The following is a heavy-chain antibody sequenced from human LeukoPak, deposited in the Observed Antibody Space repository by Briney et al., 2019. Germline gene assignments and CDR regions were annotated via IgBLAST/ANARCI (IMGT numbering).Heavy chain of an antibody. J-gene: IGHJ4*02. D-gene: IGHD3-10*01. CDR3: AREGITMAVFDY. Sequence: GGSLRLSCAASGFTFSSYAMHWVRQAPGKGLEWVAVIWYDGSNKYYADSVKGRFTISRDNSKNTLYLQMNSLRAEDTAVYYCAREGITMAVFDYWGQGTLVAVSS. CDR1: GFTFSSYA. V-gene: IGHV3-33*08. CDR2: IWYDGSNK.